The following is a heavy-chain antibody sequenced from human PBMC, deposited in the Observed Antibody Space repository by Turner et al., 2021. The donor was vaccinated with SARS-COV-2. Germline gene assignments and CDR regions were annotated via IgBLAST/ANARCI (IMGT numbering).Heavy chain of an antibody. D-gene: IGHD3-16*02. CDR2: IYYSGST. Sequence: HLQLQESGPGLGKPSETRSLTCTVPGGSISSSSYYWDWFRQPPGKGLEWIGGIYYSGSTYYNPSLKSRVTISVDTSKNQFSLKLSSVTAADTAVYYCARGRIMITFGGVIPNWFDPWGQGTLVTVSS. CDR1: GGSISSSSYY. CDR3: ARGRIMITFGGVIPNWFDP. J-gene: IGHJ5*02. V-gene: IGHV4-39*01.